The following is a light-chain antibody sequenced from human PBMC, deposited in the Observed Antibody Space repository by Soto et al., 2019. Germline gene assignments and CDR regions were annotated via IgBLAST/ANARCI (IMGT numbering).Light chain of an antibody. J-gene: IGLJ2*01. CDR1: SSDVGGYNY. CDR2: EVS. CDR3: SSYADRNNLGV. V-gene: IGLV2-8*01. Sequence: QSVLTQPPSASGSPGQSVTISCIGTSSDVGGYNYVSWYQQHPGKAPKLMIYEVSKRPSGVPDRFSGSKSGNTASLTVSGLQAEDEADYYCSSYADRNNLGVFGGGTQLTVL.